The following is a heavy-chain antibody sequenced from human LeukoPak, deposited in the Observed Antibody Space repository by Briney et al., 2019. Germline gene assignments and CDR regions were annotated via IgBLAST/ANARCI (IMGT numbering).Heavy chain of an antibody. V-gene: IGHV1-2*04. CDR3: ARSIAAARGGYNASDI. D-gene: IGHD6-13*01. Sequence: ASVKVSCKTSGYTFTGYYMHWVRQAPGQGLEWMGWINPNSGGTNYAQKFQGWVTMTRDTSISTAYMELSRLRSDDTAVYYCARSIAAARGGYNASDIWGQGTMVTVSS. CDR2: INPNSGGT. CDR1: GYTFTGYY. J-gene: IGHJ3*02.